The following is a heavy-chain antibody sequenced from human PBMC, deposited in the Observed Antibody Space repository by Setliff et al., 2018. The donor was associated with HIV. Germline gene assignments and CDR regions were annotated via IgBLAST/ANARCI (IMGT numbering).Heavy chain of an antibody. D-gene: IGHD6-13*01. Sequence: GGSLRLSCAASGFTVSSNYMSWVRQAPGKGLEWVSAMYSGGSTYYAASVKGRFTISRDNSKSTMYLQVDSLTAEDTAVYYCARDRGLGSSSPGRYYYVDVWGKGTTVTVSS. CDR1: GFTVSSNY. V-gene: IGHV3-53*05. J-gene: IGHJ6*03. CDR2: MYSGGST. CDR3: ARDRGLGSSSPGRYYYVDV.